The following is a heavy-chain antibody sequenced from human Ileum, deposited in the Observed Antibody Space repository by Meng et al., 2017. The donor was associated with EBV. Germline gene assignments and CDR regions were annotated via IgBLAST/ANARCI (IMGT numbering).Heavy chain of an antibody. CDR1: GDSISSHRW. J-gene: IGHJ4*02. Sequence: QVQPQGAGPCLVKPSGTLALPCGVSGDSISSHRWWGWVRQPPTKGPEWIGEIFHVGTGNYNPSLKSRVTISMDTSKNQISLGLTSVTAADTAVYYCAARVGGSYSGFDLWGQGTLVTVSS. CDR3: AARVGGSYSGFDL. CDR2: IFHVGTG. V-gene: IGHV4-4*02. D-gene: IGHD1-26*01.